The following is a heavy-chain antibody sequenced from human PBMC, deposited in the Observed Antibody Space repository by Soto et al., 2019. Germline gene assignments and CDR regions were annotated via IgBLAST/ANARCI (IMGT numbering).Heavy chain of an antibody. CDR1: GGSISSSSYY. Sequence: TSETLSLTCTVSGGSISSSSYYWGWIRQPPGKGLEWIGSIYYSGSTYYNPSLKSRVTISVDTSKNQFSLKLSSVTAADTAVYYCARHRHTAMANFDYWGQGTLVTVSS. J-gene: IGHJ4*02. CDR2: IYYSGST. V-gene: IGHV4-39*01. CDR3: ARHRHTAMANFDY. D-gene: IGHD5-18*01.